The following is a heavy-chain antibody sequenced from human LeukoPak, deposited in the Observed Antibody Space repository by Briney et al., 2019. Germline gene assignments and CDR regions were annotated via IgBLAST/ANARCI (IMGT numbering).Heavy chain of an antibody. V-gene: IGHV3-11*04. J-gene: IGHJ5*02. D-gene: IGHD3-10*01. Sequence: GGSLRLSCAASGFTFSDYYMSWIRQAPGKGLEWVSYISSTGTTIYNADSVKGRFTISRDNAKNSLYLQKNSLRAEDAAVYYCARSGESYGSGEGWFDPWGQGTLVTVSS. CDR2: ISSTGTTI. CDR3: ARSGESYGSGEGWFDP. CDR1: GFTFSDYY.